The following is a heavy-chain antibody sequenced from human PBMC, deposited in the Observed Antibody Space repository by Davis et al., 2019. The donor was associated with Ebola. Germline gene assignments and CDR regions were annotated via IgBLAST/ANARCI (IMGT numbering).Heavy chain of an antibody. Sequence: ASVKVSCKASGYTFIGYWIHWVRQAPGQRLELMGGIHPKNGDTKYVQKFQGRVIMTRDTSINTAYMELSSLRSDDTAIYYCAGGVISGATDYWGQGTLVTVSS. D-gene: IGHD5-12*01. V-gene: IGHV1-2*02. CDR2: IHPKNGDT. J-gene: IGHJ4*02. CDR1: GYTFIGYW. CDR3: AGGVISGATDY.